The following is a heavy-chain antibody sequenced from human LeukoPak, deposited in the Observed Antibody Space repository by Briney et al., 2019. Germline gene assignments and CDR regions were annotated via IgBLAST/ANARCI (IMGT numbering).Heavy chain of an antibody. V-gene: IGHV3-21*01. CDR2: ISSSSSYI. CDR1: GFTFSSYS. Sequence: GGSLRLSCAASGFTFSSYSMNWVRQAPGKGLEWVSSISSSSSYIYYADSVKGRFTISRDNAKNSLYLQMNSLRAEHTAVYYCARDFLRCSGGSCYPGAPSYYFDYWGQGTLVTVSS. D-gene: IGHD2-15*01. CDR3: ARDFLRCSGGSCYPGAPSYYFDY. J-gene: IGHJ4*02.